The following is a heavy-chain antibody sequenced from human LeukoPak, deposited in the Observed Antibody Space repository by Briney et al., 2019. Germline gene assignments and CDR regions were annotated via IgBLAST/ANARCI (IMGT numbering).Heavy chain of an antibody. CDR3: ARHLPDYYDSSGYYRTSDAFDI. Sequence: SETLSLTCAVYGGSFSGYYWSWIRQPPGKGLEWIGEINHSGSTNYNPSLKSRVTISVDTSKNQFSLKLSSVTAADTAVYYCARHLPDYYDSSGYYRTSDAFDIWGPGTMVTVSS. D-gene: IGHD3-22*01. V-gene: IGHV4-34*01. J-gene: IGHJ3*02. CDR1: GGSFSGYY. CDR2: INHSGST.